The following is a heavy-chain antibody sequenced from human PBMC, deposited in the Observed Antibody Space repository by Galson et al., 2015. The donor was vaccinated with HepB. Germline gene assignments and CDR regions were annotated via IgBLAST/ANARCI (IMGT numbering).Heavy chain of an antibody. CDR3: AREPSLEGGLDY. Sequence: SVKVSCKASGYTFTSCAMNWVRQAPGQGLEWLGWIQTYTGHPTYAQGFTGRFVFSVDASVNTAYLHIYSLEAEDTATYYCAREPSLEGGLDYWGQGTLVTVSS. CDR2: IQTYTGHP. D-gene: IGHD3-16*01. CDR1: GYTFTSCA. J-gene: IGHJ4*02. V-gene: IGHV7-4-1*01.